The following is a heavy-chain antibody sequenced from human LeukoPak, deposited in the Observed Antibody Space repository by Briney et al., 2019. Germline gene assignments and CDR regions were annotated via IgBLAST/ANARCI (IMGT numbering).Heavy chain of an antibody. J-gene: IGHJ3*01. Sequence: PGGSLRLSCLASGFTFSNTWMNWVRQAPGKGLEWVARIRSKRDGGTTDYAAPVKGGFTISRDDSKNTMYLQMNSLKAEDTAVYYCARDWYYAFDFWGQGTMVTVSS. CDR3: ARDWYYAFDF. CDR2: IRSKRDGGTT. CDR1: GFTFSNTW. V-gene: IGHV3-15*07. D-gene: IGHD2-21*02.